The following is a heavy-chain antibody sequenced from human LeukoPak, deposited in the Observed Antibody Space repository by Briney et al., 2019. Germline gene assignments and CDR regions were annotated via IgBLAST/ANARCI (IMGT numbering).Heavy chain of an antibody. CDR2: IYHSGST. CDR1: GFSISGVYY. V-gene: IGHV4-38-2*02. J-gene: IGHJ4*02. D-gene: IGHD2-2*02. Sequence: SGTLSLTCTVSGFSISGVYYRGWIRQPRGEGLEWIGSIYHSGSTYYNQTLKSRVTISVDPSKNQSSLKLSSVTAADTAVYYCAREDEYIVVVPAAIGYWGQGTLVTVSS. CDR3: AREDEYIVVVPAAIGY.